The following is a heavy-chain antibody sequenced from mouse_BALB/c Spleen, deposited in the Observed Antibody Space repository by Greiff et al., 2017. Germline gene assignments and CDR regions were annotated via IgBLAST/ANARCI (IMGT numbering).Heavy chain of an antibody. CDR3: ARGYYYGSSYGYYAMDY. J-gene: IGHJ4*01. CDR2: IYPGSGNT. D-gene: IGHD1-1*01. Sequence: QVQLQQSGPELVKPGASVKISCKASGYTFTDYYINWVKQKPGQGLEWIGWIYPGSGNTKYNEKFKGKATLTVDTSSSTAYMQLSSLTSEDTAVYFCARGYYYGSSYGYYAMDYWGQGTSVTVSS. CDR1: GYTFTDYY. V-gene: IGHV1-84*02.